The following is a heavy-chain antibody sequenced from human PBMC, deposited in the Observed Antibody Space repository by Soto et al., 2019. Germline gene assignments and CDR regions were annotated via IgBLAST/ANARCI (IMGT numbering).Heavy chain of an antibody. CDR1: GYTFTSYG. CDR2: ISAYNGNT. D-gene: IGHD3-22*01. V-gene: IGHV1-18*04. Sequence: ASVKVSCKASGYTFTSYGISWVRQAPGQGLEWMGWISAYNGNTNYAQKLQGRVTMTTDTSKRTAYMELRRMRADDTAVYYGARLTYYYDSSASALDDGGQGTVVTASS. J-gene: IGHJ4*02. CDR3: ARLTYYYDSSASALDD.